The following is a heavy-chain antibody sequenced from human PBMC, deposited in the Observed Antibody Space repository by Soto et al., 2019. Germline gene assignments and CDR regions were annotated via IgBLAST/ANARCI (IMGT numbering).Heavy chain of an antibody. J-gene: IGHJ6*02. CDR2: IYYSGST. V-gene: IGHV4-31*03. CDR3: AASCVGCGGFNYYGMDV. D-gene: IGHD2-21*01. Sequence: QVQLQESGPGLVKPSQTLSLTCTVSGGSISSGGYYWTWIRQHPGKGLEWIGYIYYSGSTCYNPSLKSRVTISVDXSXNXXSLKLSSVTAADTAVYYCAASCVGCGGFNYYGMDVWGQGTTVTVSS. CDR1: GGSISSGGYY.